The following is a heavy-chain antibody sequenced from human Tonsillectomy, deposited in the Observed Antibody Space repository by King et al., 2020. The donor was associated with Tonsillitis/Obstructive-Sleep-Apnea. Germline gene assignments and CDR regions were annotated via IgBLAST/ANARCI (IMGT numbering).Heavy chain of an antibody. CDR2: INPNSGGT. CDR1: GYTFTGYY. J-gene: IGHJ4*02. D-gene: IGHD6-13*01. Sequence: VQLVESGAEVKKPGASVKVSCKASGYTFTGYYMHWVRQAPGQGLEWMGWINPNSGGTNYAQKFQGRVTMTRDTSISTAYMELSRLRADDTAVYYCAGVGSSSGTPFDYWGQGTLVTVSS. V-gene: IGHV1-2*02. CDR3: AGVGSSSGTPFDY.